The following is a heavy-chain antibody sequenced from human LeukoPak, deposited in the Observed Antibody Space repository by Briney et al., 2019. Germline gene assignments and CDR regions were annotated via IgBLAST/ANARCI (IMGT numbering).Heavy chain of an antibody. V-gene: IGHV3-21*04. Sequence: GGSLRLSCAASGFTFSSYSMNWVRQAPGKGLEWVSSISSSSSYIYYADSVKGRFTISRDNAKNSLYLQMNSLRAEDTAVYYCAKEVIAAAPNGDGGWFDPWGQGTLVTVSS. CDR1: GFTFSSYS. CDR3: AKEVIAAAPNGDGGWFDP. D-gene: IGHD6-13*01. CDR2: ISSSSSYI. J-gene: IGHJ5*02.